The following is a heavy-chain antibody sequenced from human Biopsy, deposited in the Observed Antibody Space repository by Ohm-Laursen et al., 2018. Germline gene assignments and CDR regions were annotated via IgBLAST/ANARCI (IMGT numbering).Heavy chain of an antibody. V-gene: IGHV1-2*02. CDR2: ISPKSGGT. J-gene: IGHJ4*02. Sequence: SVKVSCKASGFSFTGYYIHWVRQAPGQGLEWMGWISPKSGGTNYAQKFQGNITMTKNTSMSTAYMEMSRLRSVDTAVYYCALQSVAQMKNFDYWGQGTLVTVSS. CDR3: ALQSVAQMKNFDY. D-gene: IGHD6-19*01. CDR1: GFSFTGYY.